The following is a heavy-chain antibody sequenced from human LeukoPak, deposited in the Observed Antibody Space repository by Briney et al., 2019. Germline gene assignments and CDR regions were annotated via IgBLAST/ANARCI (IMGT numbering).Heavy chain of an antibody. D-gene: IGHD3-16*02. CDR2: IFGSGAKT. J-gene: IGHJ3*02. CDR3: AKDHDHDYVWGSYRYLYAFDI. Sequence: QPGASLRLSCAASGFTFSRYSISWVRQAPGKGPEWVSSIFGSGAKTYYADSVKGRFTISRDNSKNTLYLQMNSLRAEDTAVYYCAKDHDHDYVWGSYRYLYAFDIWGQGTMVTVSS. V-gene: IGHV3-23*01. CDR1: GFTFSRYS.